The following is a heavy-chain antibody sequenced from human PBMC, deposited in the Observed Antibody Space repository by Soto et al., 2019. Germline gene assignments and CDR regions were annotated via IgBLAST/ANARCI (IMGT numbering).Heavy chain of an antibody. CDR2: IYYSGST. D-gene: IGHD2-21*02. CDR3: ARQRTSVVTQAYFDV. CDR1: GDSISSRSYY. Sequence: GALSVNCPVPGDSISSRSYYLGWIRQPPGKGLEWIGSIYYSGSTYNNPSLRSRVSMSIDTSKDQFSLKLKSVTAADTALYFCARQRTSVVTQAYFDVWGPGSLVTV. J-gene: IGHJ4*02. V-gene: IGHV4-39*01.